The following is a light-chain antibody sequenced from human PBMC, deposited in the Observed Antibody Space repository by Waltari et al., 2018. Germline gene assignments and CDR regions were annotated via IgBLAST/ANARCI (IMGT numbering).Light chain of an antibody. J-gene: IGKJ1*01. CDR1: PSVTGSY. CDR2: GAS. Sequence: ETVLTQSPGTLSLSPGERASLPCRASPSVTGSYITWYQQRPGQAPRLLIYGASNRATGIPDRFSGSRSGTEFTLTISRLERDDFAVYYCQQYGDSRWTFGQGTKVEIK. V-gene: IGKV3-20*01. CDR3: QQYGDSRWT.